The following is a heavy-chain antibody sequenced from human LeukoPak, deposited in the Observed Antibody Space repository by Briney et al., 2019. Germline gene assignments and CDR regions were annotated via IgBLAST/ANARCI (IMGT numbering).Heavy chain of an antibody. J-gene: IGHJ5*02. D-gene: IGHD2-21*02. CDR3: ARKGCTGDCYRFDP. V-gene: IGHV1-18*01. CDR1: GYTFNTYG. CDR2: INTDNGNT. Sequence: ASVKVSCKASGYTFNTYGISWVRQAAGQRPEWMGWINTDNGNTKYAQKFQGRVTMTTDTSTSTAYMELSSLRSDDTAVYYCARKGCTGDCYRFDPWGQGTLVTVYS.